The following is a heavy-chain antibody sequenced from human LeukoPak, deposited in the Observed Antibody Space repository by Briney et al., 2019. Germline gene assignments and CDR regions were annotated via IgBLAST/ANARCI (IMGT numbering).Heavy chain of an antibody. Sequence: LVQSGAAVKKPGSLVKVSCKASGGTFSSYAISWVRQAPGQGLEWMGGIIPIFGTANYAQKFQGRVTITTDESTSTAYMELSSLRSEDTAVYDCARDTDSSGLYRGFDYWGQGTLVTVSS. D-gene: IGHD6-19*01. CDR1: GGTFSSYA. J-gene: IGHJ4*02. CDR2: IIPIFGTA. V-gene: IGHV1-69*05. CDR3: ARDTDSSGLYRGFDY.